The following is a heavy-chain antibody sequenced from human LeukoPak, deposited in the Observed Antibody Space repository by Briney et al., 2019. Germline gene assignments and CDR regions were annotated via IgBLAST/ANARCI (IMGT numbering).Heavy chain of an antibody. CDR1: GFTFSSYS. D-gene: IGHD3-9*01. Sequence: PGGSLRLSCAASGFTFSSYSMNWVRQAPGKGLEWVSYISSSSTIYYADSVKGRFTISRDNAKNSLYLQMNSLRAEDTAVYYCAREDYDILTGYYYWGQGTLVTVSS. J-gene: IGHJ4*02. V-gene: IGHV3-48*01. CDR3: AREDYDILTGYYY. CDR2: ISSSSTI.